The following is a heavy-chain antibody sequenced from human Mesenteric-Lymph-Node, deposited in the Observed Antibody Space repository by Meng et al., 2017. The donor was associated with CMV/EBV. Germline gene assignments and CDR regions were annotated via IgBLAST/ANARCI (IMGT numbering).Heavy chain of an antibody. CDR2: INPNSGGT. J-gene: IGHJ5*02. CDR3: ARDRDLNPTIGNNWFDL. V-gene: IGHV1-2*02. CDR1: GYTFTGYY. Sequence: ASVKVSCKASGYTFTGYYIHWVRQAPGQGLEWMGWINPNSGGTNYAQKFQGRATMTRDTSITTAYMEVSSLISDDTAVYYCARDRDLNPTIGNNWFDLWGQGTLVTVSS. D-gene: IGHD1-1*01.